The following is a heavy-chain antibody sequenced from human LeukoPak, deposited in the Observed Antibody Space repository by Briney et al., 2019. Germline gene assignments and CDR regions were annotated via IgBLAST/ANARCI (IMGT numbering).Heavy chain of an antibody. CDR2: INHSGRN. J-gene: IGHJ5*02. CDR3: ARGRRMVRGVIRNWFDP. CDR1: GGSFSGYY. D-gene: IGHD3-10*01. Sequence: SETLSLTCAVYGGSFSGYYWRWVRQPPGKGREWIGEINHSGRNNYNPSLKSRVTISVHTSKNQFSLKLSSVTAADTAVYYCARGRRMVRGVIRNWFDPWGQGTLVTVSS. V-gene: IGHV4-34*01.